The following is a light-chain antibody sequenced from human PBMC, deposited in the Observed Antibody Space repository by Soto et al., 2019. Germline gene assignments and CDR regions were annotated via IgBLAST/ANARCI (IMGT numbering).Light chain of an antibody. V-gene: IGKV3-11*01. CDR1: QSVSSY. CDR2: DAS. J-gene: IGKJ2*01. Sequence: EIVLTQPPATLSLSPGERATLSCRASQSVSSYLAWYQQKPGQAPRLLIYDASNRATGIPARFSSSGSGTDFSLTISSLEPEDFAIYYCQQRSNWPRTFGQGTKLELK. CDR3: QQRSNWPRT.